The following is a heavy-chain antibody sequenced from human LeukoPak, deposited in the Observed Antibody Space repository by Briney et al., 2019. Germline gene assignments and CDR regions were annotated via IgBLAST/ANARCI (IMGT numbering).Heavy chain of an antibody. CDR1: GFTFDDYA. D-gene: IGHD3-10*01. CDR2: ISWNSGSI. CDR3: AKVLWFGESAFDY. J-gene: IGHJ4*02. Sequence: PGGPLRLSCAASGFTFDDYAMHWVRQAPGKGLEWVSGISWNSGSIGYGDSVKGRFTISRDNAKNSLYLQMNSLRAEDTALYYCAKVLWFGESAFDYWGQGTLVTVSS. V-gene: IGHV3-9*01.